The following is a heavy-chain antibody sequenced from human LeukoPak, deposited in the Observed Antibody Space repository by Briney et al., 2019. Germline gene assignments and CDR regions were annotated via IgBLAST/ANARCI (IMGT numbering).Heavy chain of an antibody. V-gene: IGHV3-23*01. CDR3: AKDSTPYDSSGYWYYFDY. Sequence: GGSLRLSCATSGFTFSNYAMNWVRQAPGKGLECVSFISTSGDFTYYAASVKGRFTISRDNSKNTLYLQMNSLRAEDTAVYYCAKDSTPYDSSGYWYYFDYWGQGTLVTVSS. CDR2: ISTSGDFT. J-gene: IGHJ4*02. D-gene: IGHD3-22*01. CDR1: GFTFSNYA.